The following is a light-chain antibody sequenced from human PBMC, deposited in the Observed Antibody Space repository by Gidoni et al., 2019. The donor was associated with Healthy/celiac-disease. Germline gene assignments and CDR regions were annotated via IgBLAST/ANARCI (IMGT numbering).Light chain of an antibody. CDR2: AAS. J-gene: IGKJ1*01. V-gene: IGKV1-39*01. Sequence: IQMTQSPSSLSASVGERVTITCRASQSISSYLNWYQQKPGKAPKLLIYAASSLQSGVPSRFSGSGSGTDFTLTISSLQPEDFATYYCQQSYSPLRTFXQXTKVEIK. CDR3: QQSYSPLRT. CDR1: QSISSY.